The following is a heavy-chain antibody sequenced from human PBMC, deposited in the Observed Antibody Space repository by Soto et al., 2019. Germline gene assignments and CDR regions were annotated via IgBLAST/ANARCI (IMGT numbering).Heavy chain of an antibody. V-gene: IGHV4-30-4*01. Sequence: SETLSLTCTVSGGSISSGDYYWSWIRQPPGKGLEWIGYIYYSGSTYYNPSLKSRVTISVDTSKNQFSLKLSSVTAADTAVYYCALGGYCGGDCYYDYWGQGTLVTVSS. CDR1: GGSISSGDYY. D-gene: IGHD2-21*02. CDR3: ALGGYCGGDCYYDY. J-gene: IGHJ4*02. CDR2: IYYSGST.